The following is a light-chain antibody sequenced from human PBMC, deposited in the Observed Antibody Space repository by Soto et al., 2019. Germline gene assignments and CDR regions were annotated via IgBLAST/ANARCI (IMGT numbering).Light chain of an antibody. CDR1: QTIRRW. Sequence: DIEMTQSPSTLSASVGDRVTITCRASQTIRRWLAWYQQRPGKAPKVLIYDASTLESGVPARFSGSGSETEFTLPISSLQPEDSATYCCQHYNSDPWTFGQGTKVEIK. CDR2: DAS. J-gene: IGKJ1*01. CDR3: QHYNSDPWT. V-gene: IGKV1-5*01.